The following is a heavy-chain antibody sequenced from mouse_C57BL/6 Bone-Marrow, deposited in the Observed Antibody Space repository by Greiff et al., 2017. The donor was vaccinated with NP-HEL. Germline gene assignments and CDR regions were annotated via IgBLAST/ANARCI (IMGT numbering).Heavy chain of an antibody. J-gene: IGHJ3*01. CDR2: IHPNSGST. CDR1: GYTFTSYW. D-gene: IGHD1-1*01. CDR3: ARWDNYYGSSYGFAY. V-gene: IGHV1-64*01. Sequence: QVQLQQPGAELVKPGASVKLSCKASGYTFTSYWMHWVKQRPGQGLEWIGMIHPNSGSTNYNEKFKSKATLTVDKSSSTAYMQLSSLTSEDSAVYDCARWDNYYGSSYGFAYWGQGNLVTVSA.